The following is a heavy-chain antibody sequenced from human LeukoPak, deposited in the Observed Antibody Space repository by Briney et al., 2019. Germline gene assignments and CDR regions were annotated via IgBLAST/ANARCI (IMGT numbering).Heavy chain of an antibody. CDR1: GYTFTSYY. V-gene: IGHV1-46*01. J-gene: IGHJ5*02. Sequence: GASVKVSCKASGYTFTSYYLQWVRQAPGQGLEWMGIINPSGGNTSYAQKFQGRVTMTRDMSTSTVYMELSSLRSEDTAVYYCARDDAHYDFFGYDRRGWFDPWGQGTLVIVSS. CDR3: ARDDAHYDFFGYDRRGWFDP. CDR2: INPSGGNT. D-gene: IGHD3-3*01.